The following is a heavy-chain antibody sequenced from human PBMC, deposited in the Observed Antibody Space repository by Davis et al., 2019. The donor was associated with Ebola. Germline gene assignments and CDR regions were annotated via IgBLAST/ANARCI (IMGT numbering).Heavy chain of an antibody. J-gene: IGHJ4*02. CDR3: ARGPSTGNSFTY. CDR2: ISSSSSYI. D-gene: IGHD4-23*01. CDR1: GFTFSSYS. Sequence: GESLKISCTASGFTFSSYSMNWVRQAPGKGLEWVSSISSSSSYIYYADSVEGRFTISRDNAKNSLSLQMNGLRAEDTAFYYCARGPSTGNSFTYWGQGTLVTVSS. V-gene: IGHV3-21*01.